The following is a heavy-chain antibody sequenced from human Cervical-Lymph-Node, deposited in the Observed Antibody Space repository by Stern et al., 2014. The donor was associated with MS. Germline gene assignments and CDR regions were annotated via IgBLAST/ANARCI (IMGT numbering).Heavy chain of an antibody. V-gene: IGHV1-46*01. CDR2: INPSGGSS. Sequence: QLVQSGAEVKKPGASVKVSCKASGYTFTSYYMHWVRQAPGQGLEWMGIINPSGGSSSCAQKFRGRVTMTRDTSTSTVYMELSSLRSEDTAVYYCARGGYSGSYGMDVWGQGTTVTVSS. CDR1: GYTFTSYY. J-gene: IGHJ6*02. CDR3: ARGGYSGSYGMDV. D-gene: IGHD5-12*01.